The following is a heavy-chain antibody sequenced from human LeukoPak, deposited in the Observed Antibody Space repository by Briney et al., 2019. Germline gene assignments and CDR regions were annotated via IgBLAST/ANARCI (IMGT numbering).Heavy chain of an antibody. Sequence: GGSLRLSCAASGFTFSSYAMSWVRQAPGKGLEWVAVISYDGSNKYYADSVKGRFTISRDNSKNTLYLQMNSLRAEDTAVYYCAREHFWNYGGVTDYWGQGTLVTVSS. CDR3: AREHFWNYGGVTDY. CDR1: GFTFSSYA. CDR2: ISYDGSNK. V-gene: IGHV3-30*04. J-gene: IGHJ4*02. D-gene: IGHD1-7*01.